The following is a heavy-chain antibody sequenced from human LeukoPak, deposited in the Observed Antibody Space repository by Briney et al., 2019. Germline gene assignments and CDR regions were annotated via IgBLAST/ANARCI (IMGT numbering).Heavy chain of an antibody. V-gene: IGHV1-69*04. Sequence: GASVKVFCKASGGTFSSYAISWVRQAPGQGLEWMGRIIPILGIANYAQKFQGRVMITADKSTSTAYMELSSLRSEDTAVYYCARGRSCGGDCYYLFDYWGQGTLVTVSS. D-gene: IGHD2-21*02. J-gene: IGHJ4*02. CDR3: ARGRSCGGDCYYLFDY. CDR1: GGTFSSYA. CDR2: IIPILGIA.